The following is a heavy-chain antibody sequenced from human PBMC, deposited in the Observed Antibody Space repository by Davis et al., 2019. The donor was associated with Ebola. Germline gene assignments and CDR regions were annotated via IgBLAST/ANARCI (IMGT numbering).Heavy chain of an antibody. CDR2: INAGNGNT. Sequence: ASVKVSCKASGYTFTSYAMHWVRQAPGQRLEWMGWINAGNGNTKYSQKFQGRVTITRDTSASTAYMELSSLRSEDTAVYYCAREPALPFSPPREQNWFDPWGQGTLVTVSS. CDR3: AREPALPFSPPREQNWFDP. D-gene: IGHD1/OR15-1a*01. CDR1: GYTFTSYA. J-gene: IGHJ5*02. V-gene: IGHV1-3*01.